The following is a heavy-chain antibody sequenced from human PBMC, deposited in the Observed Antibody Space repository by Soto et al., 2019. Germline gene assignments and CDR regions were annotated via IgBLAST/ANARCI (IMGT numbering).Heavy chain of an antibody. Sequence: SETLSLTCNVSGGSISNSYWTWIRQPPGKRLEWIGYIYYSGFTTYNPSLKSRVTMSVDTSKSQFSLKLRSVTSADTAVYYCARDVEKYGWFDPWGQGTLVTVSS. V-gene: IGHV4-59*12. CDR2: IYYSGFT. J-gene: IGHJ5*02. CDR1: GGSISNSY. D-gene: IGHD2-2*01. CDR3: ARDVEKYGWFDP.